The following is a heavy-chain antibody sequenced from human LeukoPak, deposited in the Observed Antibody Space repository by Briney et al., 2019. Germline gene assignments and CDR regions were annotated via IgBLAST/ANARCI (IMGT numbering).Heavy chain of an antibody. CDR3: AREGLRSIAARRGTRDYMDV. CDR2: ISSSSSTI. V-gene: IGHV3-48*01. CDR1: GFTFSSYS. D-gene: IGHD6-6*01. J-gene: IGHJ6*03. Sequence: SGGTLRLSCAASGFTFSSYSMNWVRQAPGKGLEWVSYISSSSSTIYYADSVKGRFTISRDNAKNTLYLQMNSLRAEDTAVYYCAREGLRSIAARRGTRDYMDVWGKGTTVIVSS.